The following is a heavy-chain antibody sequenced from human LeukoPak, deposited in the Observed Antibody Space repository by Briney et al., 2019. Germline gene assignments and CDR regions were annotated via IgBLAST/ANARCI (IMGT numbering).Heavy chain of an antibody. CDR1: GFTFSGYS. CDR2: INSASSAI. Sequence: GGSLRLSRAASGFTFSGYSMNWVRQTPGKGLEWVSYINSASSAIYYVDSVKGRFTFSRDNAKNSLYLQMDSLRAEDTAVYYCARGRTGTDFDYWGQGTLVTVSS. V-gene: IGHV3-48*04. CDR3: ARGRTGTDFDY. D-gene: IGHD1-1*01. J-gene: IGHJ4*02.